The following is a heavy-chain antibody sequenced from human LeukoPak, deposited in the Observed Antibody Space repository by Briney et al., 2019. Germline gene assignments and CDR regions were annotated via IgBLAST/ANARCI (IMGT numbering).Heavy chain of an antibody. CDR3: ARDYGLNYYYGMDV. J-gene: IGHJ6*02. CDR1: GFTVSSNY. Sequence: GGSLRLSCAASGFTVSSNYMSWVRQAPGKGLEWVSVIYSGGSTYYADSVKGRFTISRDNSKNTLYLQMNSLRAEDTAVYYCARDYGLNYYYGMDVWGQGTTVTVSS. CDR2: IYSGGST. V-gene: IGHV3-66*01. D-gene: IGHD3-10*01.